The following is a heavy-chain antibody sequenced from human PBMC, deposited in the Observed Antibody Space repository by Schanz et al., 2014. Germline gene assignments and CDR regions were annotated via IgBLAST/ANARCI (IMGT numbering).Heavy chain of an antibody. CDR3: VRDAGWAFGDYHGMDV. D-gene: IGHD3-10*01. V-gene: IGHV1-18*01. Sequence: QVQLVQSGGEAKKPGASATVSCKASGYTFNNHGISWVRQAPGQGLEWMGWISVYHGHTNYAEKVHGRVTMTTDTTTSTAYMELRSLISDDTAVYYCVRDAGWAFGDYHGMDVWGQGTSXTVSS. CDR2: ISVYHGHT. J-gene: IGHJ6*02. CDR1: GYTFNNHG.